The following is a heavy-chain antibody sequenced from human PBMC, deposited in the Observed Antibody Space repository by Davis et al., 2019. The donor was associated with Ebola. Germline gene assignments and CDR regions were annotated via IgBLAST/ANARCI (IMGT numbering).Heavy chain of an antibody. D-gene: IGHD1-1*01. CDR3: ARAQFPTTSDH. J-gene: IGHJ4*02. CDR1: GFSFSDAY. Sequence: GGSLRLSCAASGFSFSDAYMNWIRQAPGKGLEWVSYIASNGSPLYYEDSVKGRFTISRDNAKNSLYLQMDSLRAEDTAVYYCARAQFPTTSDHWGQGTLVTVSS. CDR2: IASNGSPL. V-gene: IGHV3-11*01.